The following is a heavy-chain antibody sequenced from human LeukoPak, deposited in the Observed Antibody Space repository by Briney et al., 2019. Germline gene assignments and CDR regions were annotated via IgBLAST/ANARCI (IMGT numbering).Heavy chain of an antibody. Sequence: GGSLRLSCTASGFTFGDYAMSWVRQAPGKGLEWVGFIRSKAYGGTTEYAASVKGRFTISRDDSKSIAYLQMNSLKTEDTAVYYCTRVANYYDSSGYYLPNYFDYWGQGTLVTVSS. CDR3: TRVANYYDSSGYYLPNYFDY. D-gene: IGHD3-22*01. V-gene: IGHV3-49*04. J-gene: IGHJ4*02. CDR2: IRSKAYGGTT. CDR1: GFTFGDYA.